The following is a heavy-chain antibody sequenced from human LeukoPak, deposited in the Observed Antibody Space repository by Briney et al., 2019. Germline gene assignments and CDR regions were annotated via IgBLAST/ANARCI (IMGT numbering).Heavy chain of an antibody. Sequence: SETLSLTCTVSGGSISSYYWSWIRQPPGKGLEWIGYIYYSGSTNYNPSLKSRVTISVDTSKNQFSLKLSSVTAADTAVYYCARVGRYGGYVRDYWGQGTLVTVSS. CDR3: ARVGRYGGYVRDY. D-gene: IGHD5-12*01. J-gene: IGHJ4*02. V-gene: IGHV4-59*12. CDR2: IYYSGST. CDR1: GGSISSYY.